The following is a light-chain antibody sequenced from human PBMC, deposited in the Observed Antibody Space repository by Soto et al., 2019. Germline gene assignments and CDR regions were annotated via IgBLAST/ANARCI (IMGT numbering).Light chain of an antibody. J-gene: IGKJ1*01. CDR2: DAS. V-gene: IGKV1-5*01. CDR1: QGVSTW. CDR3: QEYKTWT. Sequence: DIQMTQSPSTLSASVGDTVTITCRASQGVSTWLAWYQQTPGKAPKLLMYDASTLESGAPARFSGSGSGTEFTLTISSLQPEDFATYHCQEYKTWTLGQGTKVDIK.